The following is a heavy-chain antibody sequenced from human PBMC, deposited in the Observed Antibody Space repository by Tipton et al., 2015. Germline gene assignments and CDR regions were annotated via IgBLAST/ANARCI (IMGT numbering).Heavy chain of an antibody. Sequence: GLVKPSQTLSLTCGISGDSVSSDSAAWHWIRQSPSRGLEWLGRTYYRSKWNNDYAVSVKSRITINPDTSKNQFSLKLNSVTAADTAVYYCARGLLLWFGMSDYWGRGTLVTFSS. CDR1: GDSVSSDSAA. V-gene: IGHV6-1*01. CDR2: TYYRSKWNN. J-gene: IGHJ4*02. D-gene: IGHD3-10*01. CDR3: ARGLLLWFGMSDY.